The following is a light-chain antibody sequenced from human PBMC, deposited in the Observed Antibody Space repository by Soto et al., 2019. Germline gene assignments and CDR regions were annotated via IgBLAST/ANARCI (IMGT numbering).Light chain of an antibody. CDR2: EVS. Sequence: QSVLTQPASVSGSPGQSITISCAGTSSDIGGYNYVSWYQQHPGKAPKVMIYEVSNWPSGVSNRFSGSKSGNTASLTISGLQAEDEADYYCSSYTSSSTLYVFGSGTKVTV. CDR3: SSYTSSSTLYV. V-gene: IGLV2-14*01. J-gene: IGLJ1*01. CDR1: SSDIGGYNY.